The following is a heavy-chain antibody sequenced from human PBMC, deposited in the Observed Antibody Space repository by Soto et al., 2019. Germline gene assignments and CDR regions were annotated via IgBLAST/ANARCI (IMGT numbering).Heavy chain of an antibody. CDR1: GGSISSGGYY. J-gene: IGHJ5*02. CDR2: IYYSRST. V-gene: IGHV4-31*03. CDR3: ASGSGSYYSWFDP. Sequence: QVQLQESGPGLVKPSQTLSLTCTVSGGSISSGGYYWSWIRQHPGKGLEWIGYIYYSRSTYYNPALKSRVTISVDTSKNQFSLKLSSVTAADTAVYYCASGSGSYYSWFDPWGQGTLVTVSS. D-gene: IGHD3-10*01.